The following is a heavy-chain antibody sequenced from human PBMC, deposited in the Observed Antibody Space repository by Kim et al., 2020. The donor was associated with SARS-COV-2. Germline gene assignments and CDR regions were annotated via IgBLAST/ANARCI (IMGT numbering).Heavy chain of an antibody. Sequence: GGSLRLSCAASGFTFSSYAMHWVRQAPGKGLEWVAVISYDGSNKYYADSVKGRFTISRDNSKNTLYLQMNSLRAEDTAVYYCAGTIAARGWFDPWGQGTL. CDR1: GFTFSSYA. V-gene: IGHV3-30-3*01. J-gene: IGHJ5*02. CDR2: ISYDGSNK. CDR3: AGTIAARGWFDP. D-gene: IGHD6-6*01.